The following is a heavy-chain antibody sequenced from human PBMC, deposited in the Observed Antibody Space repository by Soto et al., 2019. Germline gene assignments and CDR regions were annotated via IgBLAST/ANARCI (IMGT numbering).Heavy chain of an antibody. CDR1: GGSIRSGGYY. CDR2: IYYSGST. CDR3: AREGSAVVVPAAMLGPQKDAFDI. J-gene: IGHJ3*02. V-gene: IGHV4-31*03. D-gene: IGHD2-2*01. Sequence: PSETLSLTCTVSGGSIRSGGYYWSWIRQHPGKGLEWIGYIYYSGSTYYNPSLKSRVTISVDTSKNQFSLKLSSVTAADTAVYYCAREGSAVVVPAAMLGPQKDAFDIWGQGTMVTVSS.